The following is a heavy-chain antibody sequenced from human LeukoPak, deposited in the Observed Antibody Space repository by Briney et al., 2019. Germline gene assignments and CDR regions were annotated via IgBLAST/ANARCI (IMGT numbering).Heavy chain of an antibody. V-gene: IGHV3-23*01. CDR2: ISGSGGST. Sequence: PGGSLRLSCAASGFTFSSYGMSWVRQAPGKGLEWVSAISGSGGSTYYADSVKGRFTISRDNAKNSLYLQMNGLRAEDTAVYYCARDLTDIVVVPAAIVYMDVWGKGTTVTVSS. CDR3: ARDLTDIVVVPAAIVYMDV. J-gene: IGHJ6*03. CDR1: GFTFSSYG. D-gene: IGHD2-2*01.